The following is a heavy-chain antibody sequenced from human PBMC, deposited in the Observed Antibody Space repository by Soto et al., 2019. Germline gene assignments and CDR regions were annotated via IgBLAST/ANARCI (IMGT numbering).Heavy chain of an antibody. V-gene: IGHV3-33*01. J-gene: IGHJ4*02. D-gene: IGHD4-17*01. CDR2: IWYDGSNK. CDR1: GFTFSSYG. CDR3: ARDWDYGGNSGGFDY. Sequence: GGSLRLSCAASGFTFSSYGMHWVRQAPGKGLEWVAVIWYDGSNKYYADSVKGRFTISRDNSKNTLYLQMNSLRAEDTAVYYCARDWDYGGNSGGFDYWGQGTLVTVSS.